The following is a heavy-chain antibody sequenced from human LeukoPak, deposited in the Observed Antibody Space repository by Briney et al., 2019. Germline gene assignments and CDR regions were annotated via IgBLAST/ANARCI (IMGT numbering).Heavy chain of an antibody. CDR2: INHSGST. V-gene: IGHV4-34*01. Sequence: SETLSLTCAVYGGSFSGYYWSWIRQPPGKGLEWIGEINHSGSTNYNPSLKSRVTISVDTSKNQFSLKLSSVTAADTAVYYCARLYCSSTSCYSLVYDPWGQGTLVTVSS. CDR1: GGSFSGYY. J-gene: IGHJ5*02. D-gene: IGHD2-2*01. CDR3: ARLYCSSTSCYSLVYDP.